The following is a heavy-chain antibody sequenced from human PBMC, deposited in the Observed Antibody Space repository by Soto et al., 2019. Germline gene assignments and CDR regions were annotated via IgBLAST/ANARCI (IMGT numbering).Heavy chain of an antibody. CDR2: IYYSGST. CDR3: ERGIRLWAFTYYFDY. Sequence: SETLSLTCTVSGGSISSYYWSWIRQPPGKRLEWIGYIYYSGSTNYNPSLKSRVTISVDTSKNQFSLKLSSVTAADTEVYYCERGIRLWAFTYYFDYWGRGTLVTVSS. D-gene: IGHD5-18*01. J-gene: IGHJ4*02. CDR1: GGSISSYY. V-gene: IGHV4-59*01.